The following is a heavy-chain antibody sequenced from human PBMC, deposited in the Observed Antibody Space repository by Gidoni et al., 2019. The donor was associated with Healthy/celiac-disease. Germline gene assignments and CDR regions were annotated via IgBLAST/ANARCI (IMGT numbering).Heavy chain of an antibody. CDR3: ARKRGVRQQRGSGCMDV. D-gene: IGHD3-10*01. CDR1: GGSFSGYY. CDR2: INHSGST. J-gene: IGHJ6*03. V-gene: IGHV4-34*01. Sequence: QVQLQQWGAGLLKPSETLSLTCAVYGGSFSGYYWSWIRQPPGKGLEWIGEINHSGSTNYNPSLKSRVTISVDTSKNQFSLKLSSVTAADTAVYYCARKRGVRQQRGSGCMDVWGKGTTVTVSS.